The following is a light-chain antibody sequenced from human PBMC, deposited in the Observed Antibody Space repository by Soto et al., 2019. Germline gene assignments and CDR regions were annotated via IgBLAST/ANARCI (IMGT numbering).Light chain of an antibody. CDR2: DAS. J-gene: IGKJ5*01. V-gene: IGKV3-20*01. Sequence: EIVLTQSPGTLSLSPGERATLSCRASQSVSSSYLAWFQQKPGQAPRLLIYDASGRATGIPDRFSGSGSGTDFTLTISRLEPEDFAVYFCQQYGGSPSITFGQGTRLEI. CDR3: QQYGGSPSIT. CDR1: QSVSSSY.